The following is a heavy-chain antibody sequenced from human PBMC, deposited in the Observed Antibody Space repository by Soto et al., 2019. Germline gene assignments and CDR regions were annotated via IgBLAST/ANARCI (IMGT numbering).Heavy chain of an antibody. D-gene: IGHD2-15*01. CDR2: IYYSGNT. J-gene: IGHJ5*02. CDR3: ARGRRVVTSWFDH. CDR1: GYSISSYY. V-gene: IGHV4-59*01. Sequence: XETLSLTCTVAGYSISSYYWNWMRQPPGKGLEWIGYIYYSGNTNYNPSLKSRVTISVDASKNQFSLKLSSVTAADAAIYYCARGRRVVTSWFDHWGQGTLVTVSS.